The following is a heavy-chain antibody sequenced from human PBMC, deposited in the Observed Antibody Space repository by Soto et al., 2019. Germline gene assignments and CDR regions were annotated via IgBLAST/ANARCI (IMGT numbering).Heavy chain of an antibody. Sequence: GGSLRLSCAASGFTFSSYGMHWVRQAPGKGLEWVAVISYDGSNKYYADSVKGRFTISRDNSKNTLNLKMNSLRAEDTAVYYFANIDRGYSYGYSDYWGQGTLVTVSS. CDR3: ANIDRGYSYGYSDY. D-gene: IGHD5-18*01. J-gene: IGHJ4*02. CDR1: GFTFSSYG. CDR2: ISYDGSNK. V-gene: IGHV3-30*18.